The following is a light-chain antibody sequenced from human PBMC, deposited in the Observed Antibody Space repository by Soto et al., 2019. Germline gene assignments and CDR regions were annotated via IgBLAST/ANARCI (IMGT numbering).Light chain of an antibody. CDR2: EVS. V-gene: IGLV2-8*01. Sequence: QSALTQPPSASGSPGQSVTISCTGTSSDVGGYNYVSWYQQHPGKAPKLMIYEVSKRPSGVPDRFSGSNSGNTASLTVSGLQAEDEAYYYYSSYAGSNNLVFGGGTKLTVL. CDR3: SSYAGSNNLV. J-gene: IGLJ2*01. CDR1: SSDVGGYNY.